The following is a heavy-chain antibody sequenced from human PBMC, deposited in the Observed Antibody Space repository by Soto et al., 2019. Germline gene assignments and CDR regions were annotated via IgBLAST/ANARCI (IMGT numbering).Heavy chain of an antibody. J-gene: IGHJ4*01. Sequence: KTSETLSLTCTVSGGSLSGLYWNWIRQPPGKGLEWIGNVYDIATTNYNPSLKSRVTISADTSKNQISLKLSSVTTADTAVYFCARDIPIVTGYYTGLDYWGHGALVTVSS. CDR2: VYDIATT. CDR3: ARDIPIVTGYYTGLDY. D-gene: IGHD3-9*01. CDR1: GGSLSGLY. V-gene: IGHV4-59*11.